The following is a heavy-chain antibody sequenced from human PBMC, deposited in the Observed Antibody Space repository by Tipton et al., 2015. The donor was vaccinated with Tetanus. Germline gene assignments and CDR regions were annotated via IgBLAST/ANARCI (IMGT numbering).Heavy chain of an antibody. CDR3: AREADCSGGSCFSGDFDN. V-gene: IGHV3-33*01. J-gene: IGHJ4*02. CDR1: GFIFSSYG. Sequence: SLRLSCAASGFIFSSYGIHWVRQAPGKQLEWVAGSWYDGTDNYYADSVKGRFTISRDNSKNTLYLQMNSLRAEDTAVYYCAREADCSGGSCFSGDFDNWGQGTQVPVSS. CDR2: SWYDGTDN. D-gene: IGHD2-15*01.